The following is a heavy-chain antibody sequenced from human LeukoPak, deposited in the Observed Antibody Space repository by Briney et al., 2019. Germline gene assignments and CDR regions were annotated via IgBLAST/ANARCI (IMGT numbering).Heavy chain of an antibody. CDR3: ARGVIAGAARLIKGRVYYYMDV. D-gene: IGHD1-26*01. V-gene: IGHV4-39*07. CDR2: IYYSGST. J-gene: IGHJ6*03. Sequence: SETLSLTCTVSGGSISSSSYYWGWIRQPPGKGLEWIGSIYYSGSTYYNPSLKSRVTISVDTSKNQFSLKLSSVTAADTAVYYCARGVIAGAARLIKGRVYYYMDVWGKGTTVTVSS. CDR1: GGSISSSSYY.